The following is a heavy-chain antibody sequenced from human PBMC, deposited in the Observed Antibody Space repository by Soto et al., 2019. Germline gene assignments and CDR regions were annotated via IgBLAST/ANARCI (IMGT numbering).Heavy chain of an antibody. CDR2: IYPGDSDT. Sequence: RGESLKISCKGSGYSFTSYWIGCVRQMPGKGLEWMGIIYPGDSDTRYSPSFQGQVTISADKSISTAYLQWSSLKASDTAMYYCARQDSSGTEYFQHWGQGTLVTVSS. J-gene: IGHJ1*01. D-gene: IGHD6-19*01. V-gene: IGHV5-51*01. CDR1: GYSFTSYW. CDR3: ARQDSSGTEYFQH.